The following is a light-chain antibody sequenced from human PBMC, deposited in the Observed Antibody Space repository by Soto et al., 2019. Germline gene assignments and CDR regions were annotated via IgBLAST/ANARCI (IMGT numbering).Light chain of an antibody. J-gene: IGKJ2*01. CDR3: QQYNSYPYT. V-gene: IGKV1-5*03. CDR2: KAS. Sequence: DIQMTQSPSTLSASVGDRVTITCRASQSISSWLAWYQQKPGKAPKLLIYKASSLESGVPSRFSGSESGTEFTLTISSLQPDDFATYYCQQYNSYPYTLGQGTKLEIK. CDR1: QSISSW.